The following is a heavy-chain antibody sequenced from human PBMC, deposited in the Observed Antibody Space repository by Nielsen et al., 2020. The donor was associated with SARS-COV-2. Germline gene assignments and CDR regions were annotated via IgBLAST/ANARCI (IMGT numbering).Heavy chain of an antibody. D-gene: IGHD6-19*01. CDR2: ISYDGSNK. J-gene: IGHJ4*02. CDR1: GFTFSSYA. Sequence: GESLKISCAAPGFTFSSYAMHWVRQAPGKGLEWVAVISYDGSNKYYADSVKGRFTISRDNSKNTLYLQMNSLRAEDTAVYYCARGASIAVAGTVDYWGQGTLVTVSS. V-gene: IGHV3-30-3*01. CDR3: ARGASIAVAGTVDY.